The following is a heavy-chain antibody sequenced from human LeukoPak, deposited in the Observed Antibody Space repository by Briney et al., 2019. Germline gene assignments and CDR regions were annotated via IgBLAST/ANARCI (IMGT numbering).Heavy chain of an antibody. J-gene: IGHJ4*02. V-gene: IGHV4-59*01. CDR2: IYYSGST. Sequence: SETLSLTCTVSGGSISSYYGSWIRQPPGKGLEWIGYIYYSGSTNYNPSLKSRVTISVDTSKNQFSLKLSSVTAADTAVYYCAREGITSYFDYWGQGTLVTVSS. CDR3: AREGITSYFDY. D-gene: IGHD3-10*01. CDR1: GGSISSYY.